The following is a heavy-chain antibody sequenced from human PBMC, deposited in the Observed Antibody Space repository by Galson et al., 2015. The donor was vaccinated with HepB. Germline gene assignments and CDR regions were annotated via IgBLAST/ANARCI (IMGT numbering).Heavy chain of an antibody. V-gene: IGHV3-23*01. D-gene: IGHD2-8*01. CDR2: ISGSGGTT. Sequence: SLRLSCAASGFSFSNYGMAWVRQAPGKGLEWVSTISGSGGTTYYADSVKGRYTVSRDNSKSTLFLLIDNLRGEDTAVYFCALVPVWVLVRAVWFDSWAQGNLHIASP. J-gene: IGHJ5*01. CDR1: GFSFSNYG. CDR3: ALVPVWVLVRAVWFDS.